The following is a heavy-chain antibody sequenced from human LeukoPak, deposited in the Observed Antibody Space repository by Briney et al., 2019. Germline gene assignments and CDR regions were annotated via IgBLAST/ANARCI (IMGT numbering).Heavy chain of an antibody. CDR3: AKQISRGDYVSSFDY. J-gene: IGHJ4*02. Sequence: GRSLRLSCAASGFAFSSYGMHWVRQAPGKGLEWVAVIWYDGSNKYYADSVKGRFTISRDNSKNTLYLQMNSLRAEDTAVYYCAKQISRGDYVSSFDYWGQGTLVTVSS. CDR1: GFAFSSYG. V-gene: IGHV3-33*06. D-gene: IGHD4-17*01. CDR2: IWYDGSNK.